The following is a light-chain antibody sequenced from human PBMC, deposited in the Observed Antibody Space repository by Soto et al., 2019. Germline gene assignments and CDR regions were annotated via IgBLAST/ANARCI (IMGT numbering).Light chain of an antibody. CDR3: TSYTGSNNV. Sequence: QSALTQPPSASGSPGQSVTISCTGTSSDVGGYNYVSWYQHHPGKAPKLIIYEVNKRPSGVPDRFSGSKSGTTASLTVSGLQAEDEADYYCTSYTGSNNVFGTGTKLTVL. V-gene: IGLV2-8*01. CDR2: EVN. CDR1: SSDVGGYNY. J-gene: IGLJ1*01.